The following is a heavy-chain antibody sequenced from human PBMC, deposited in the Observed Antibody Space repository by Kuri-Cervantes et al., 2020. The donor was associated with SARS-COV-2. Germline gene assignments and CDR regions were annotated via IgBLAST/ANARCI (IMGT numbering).Heavy chain of an antibody. J-gene: IGHJ3*02. D-gene: IGHD1-1*01. CDR2: INPNSGGT. V-gene: IGHV1-2*02. CDR1: GYTFIDYY. Sequence: ASVKVSCKASGYTFIDYYMHWVRQAPGQGLEWMGWINPNSGGTNYGQKFQGRVTMTRDTSINTAYMELSRLGSDDTALYYCARGSTRDLSHAPIWGQGTMVTVSS. CDR3: ARGSTRDLSHAPI.